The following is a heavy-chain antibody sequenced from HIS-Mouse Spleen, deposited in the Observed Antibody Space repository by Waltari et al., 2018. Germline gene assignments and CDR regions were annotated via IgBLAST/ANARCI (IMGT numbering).Heavy chain of an antibody. CDR1: GGSISSSSYY. J-gene: IGHJ3*02. D-gene: IGHD6-25*01. CDR3: ARQNPTAKFEAFDI. CDR2: IYYSGCT. V-gene: IGHV4-39*01. Sequence: QLQLQESGPGLVKPSETLSLTCTVSGGSISSSSYYWGWIRQPPGTGLAWIGSIYYSGCTVSNPSLKRRVTIAVDTSKNQCSLKLSSVTAADTAVYYGARQNPTAKFEAFDIWGQGTMVTVSS.